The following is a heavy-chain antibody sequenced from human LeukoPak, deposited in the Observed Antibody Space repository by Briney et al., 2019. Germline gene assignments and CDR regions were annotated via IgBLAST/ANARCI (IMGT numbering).Heavy chain of an antibody. J-gene: IGHJ6*03. CDR3: ARVLRYCSGGSCYSGGLGYMDV. Sequence: PGGSLRLSCAASGFTFSDYNMRWIRQAPGKGLEWVSSISRSGSTKYYADSVKGRFTISRDNAKNSLFLQMNSLRAEDTAVYYCARVLRYCSGGSCYSGGLGYMDVWGKGTTVTISS. CDR1: GFTFSDYN. V-gene: IGHV3-11*01. CDR2: ISRSGSTK. D-gene: IGHD2-15*01.